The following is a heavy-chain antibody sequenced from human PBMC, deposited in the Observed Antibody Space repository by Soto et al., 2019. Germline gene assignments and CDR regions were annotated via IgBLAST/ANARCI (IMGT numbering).Heavy chain of an antibody. Sequence: GGSLRLSCAASGFTFSTYAMSWVRQAPGKGLEWVSDISGGGESTFYADTVKGRFTISRDNSKNTLYLQMNSLRAEDTAVYYCAKEYSSGDYPREYWGRGTLVTVSS. J-gene: IGHJ4*02. CDR3: AKEYSSGDYPREY. CDR1: GFTFSTYA. CDR2: ISGGGEST. V-gene: IGHV3-23*01. D-gene: IGHD3-22*01.